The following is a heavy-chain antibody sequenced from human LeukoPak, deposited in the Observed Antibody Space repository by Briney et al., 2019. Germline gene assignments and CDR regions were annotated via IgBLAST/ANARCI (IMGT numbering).Heavy chain of an antibody. J-gene: IGHJ4*02. CDR3: DGADY. V-gene: IGHV3-23*01. D-gene: IGHD5-24*01. CDR1: GFKFSHYA. Sequence: GGCLRLSCAASGFKFSHYAMGWVRQAPGKGLEWVSTLNGGGDRKHYADSVRGRFIISRDNSKNTLDLQMNNLRAEDTAVYYCDGADYWGQGTVVTVSS. CDR2: LNGGGDRK.